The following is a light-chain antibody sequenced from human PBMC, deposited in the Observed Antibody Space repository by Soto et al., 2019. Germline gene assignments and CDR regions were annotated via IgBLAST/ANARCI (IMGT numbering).Light chain of an antibody. CDR1: QSVSSY. J-gene: IGKJ4*01. CDR3: QQRSNWLT. V-gene: IGKV3-11*01. CDR2: DAS. Sequence: EIVLTQSPATLSLSPGERATLSCRASQSVSSYLAWYQPKPGQAPRLLIYDASSRATGIPARFSGSGSGTDFTITISSLEPEDFAVYYCQQRSNWLTFGGGTKVEIK.